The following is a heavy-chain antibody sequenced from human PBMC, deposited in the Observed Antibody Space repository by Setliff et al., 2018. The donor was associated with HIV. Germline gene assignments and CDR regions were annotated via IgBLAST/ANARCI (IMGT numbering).Heavy chain of an antibody. J-gene: IGHJ6*03. D-gene: IGHD6-6*01. CDR2: IYYSGTT. CDR1: GDSVSSASYY. Sequence: ETLSLTCTVSGDSVSSASYYWSWIRQPPGKGLEWIGYIYYSGTTKYNPSLKSRVTISVDTAKNQFSLKLSSVTAADTAVYYCASEAWTSYRSSSGYYYYDMDVWGKGTTGNVAS. V-gene: IGHV4-61*01. CDR3: ASEAWTSYRSSSGYYYYDMDV.